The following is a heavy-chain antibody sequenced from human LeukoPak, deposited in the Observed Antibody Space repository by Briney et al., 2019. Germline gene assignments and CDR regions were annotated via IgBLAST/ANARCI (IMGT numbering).Heavy chain of an antibody. V-gene: IGHV1-2*02. Sequence: ASVKVSCKASGYTFTGYYMHWVRQAPGQGLEWMGWINPNSGGTNYAQKFQGRVTITRDTSISTAYMELSRLRSDDTAVYYCARDRSGSYYADYWGQGTLVTVSS. CDR2: INPNSGGT. CDR3: ARDRSGSYYADY. J-gene: IGHJ4*02. D-gene: IGHD1-26*01. CDR1: GYTFTGYY.